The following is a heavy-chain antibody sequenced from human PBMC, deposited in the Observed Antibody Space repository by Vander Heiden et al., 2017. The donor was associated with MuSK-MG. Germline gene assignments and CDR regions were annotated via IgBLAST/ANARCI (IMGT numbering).Heavy chain of an antibody. CDR3: ARDHNLITKVRGVNVDYYYMDV. D-gene: IGHD3-10*01. CDR2: IYYSGST. Sequence: QVQLQESGPGLVKPSETLSLTCTVSGGSMSSYYWSWIRQPPGKGLEWIGYIYYSGSTKYSPSLKSRVTIAVYTSKNQFSLQLSSVTAADTAVYYCARDHNLITKVRGVNVDYYYMDVWGQGTTVTVSS. J-gene: IGHJ6*03. V-gene: IGHV4-59*01. CDR1: GGSMSSYY.